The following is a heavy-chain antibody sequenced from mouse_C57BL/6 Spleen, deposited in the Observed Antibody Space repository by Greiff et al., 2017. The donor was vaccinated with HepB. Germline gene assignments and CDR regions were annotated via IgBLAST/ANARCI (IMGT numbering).Heavy chain of an antibody. CDR3: ARVGVPIYYYGGSYVYYAMDY. CDR2: ISDGGSYT. V-gene: IGHV5-4*03. D-gene: IGHD1-1*01. J-gene: IGHJ4*01. Sequence: EVMLVESGGGLVKPGGSLKLSCAASGFTFSSYAMSWVRQTPEKRLEWVATISDGGSYTYYPDNVKGRFTISRDNAKNNLYLQMSHLKSEDTAMYSCARVGVPIYYYGGSYVYYAMDYWGQGTSVTVSS. CDR1: GFTFSSYA.